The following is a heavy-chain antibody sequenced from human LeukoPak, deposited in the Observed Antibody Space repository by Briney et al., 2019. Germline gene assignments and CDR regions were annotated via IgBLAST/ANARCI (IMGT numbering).Heavy chain of an antibody. J-gene: IGHJ4*02. CDR1: GFTFSTYW. CDR2: IKGDESAK. D-gene: IGHD1-26*01. V-gene: IGHV3-7*01. Sequence: PGRSLRLSCAASGFTFSTYWMAWVRQAPGKGLEWVANIKGDESAKHQADSVKGRFTISRDNAQNSVYLHMRSLRGEDTAVYYCARDVGGSLDYWGQGTLVTVSS. CDR3: ARDVGGSLDY.